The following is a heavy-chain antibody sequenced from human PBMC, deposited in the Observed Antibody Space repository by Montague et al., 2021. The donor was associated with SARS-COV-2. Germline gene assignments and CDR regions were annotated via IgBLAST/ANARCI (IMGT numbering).Heavy chain of an antibody. CDR3: ARVGRGSSWYEVAFDI. V-gene: IGHV4-59*01. Sequence: SETLSLTCTVSGGSISRYSWTWIRQPPGKGLEWIGYIYNSGSTNYNPSLTSRVTISVDTSKNQFSLKLSSVVAADTAVYYCARVGRGSSWYEVAFDIWGQGIMVTVSS. D-gene: IGHD6-13*01. J-gene: IGHJ3*02. CDR2: IYNSGST. CDR1: GGSISRYS.